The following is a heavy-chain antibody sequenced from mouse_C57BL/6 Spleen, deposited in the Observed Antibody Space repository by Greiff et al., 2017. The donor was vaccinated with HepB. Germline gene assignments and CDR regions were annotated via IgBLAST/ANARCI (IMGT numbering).Heavy chain of an antibody. Sequence: SGPELVKPGASVKIPCKASGYTFTDYNMDWVKQSHGKSLEWIGDINPNNGGTIYNQKFKGKATLTVDKSSSTAYMELRSLTSEDTAVYYCARITTDYYAMDYWGQGTSVTVSS. CDR3: ARITTDYYAMDY. CDR2: INPNNGGT. V-gene: IGHV1-18*01. J-gene: IGHJ4*01. D-gene: IGHD1-1*01. CDR1: GYTFTDYN.